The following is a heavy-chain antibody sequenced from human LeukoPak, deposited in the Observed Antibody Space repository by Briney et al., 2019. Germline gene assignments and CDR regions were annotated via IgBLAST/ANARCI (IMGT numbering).Heavy chain of an antibody. CDR1: GGSISSYC. J-gene: IGHJ4*02. D-gene: IGHD3-10*01. CDR3: ARGYGSGSYGYFDY. V-gene: IGHV4-59*01. Sequence: SETLSLTCTVSGGSISSYCRSWIRQPPGKGLEWIGYIYYSGSTNYNPSLKSRVTISVDTSKNQFSLKLSSVTAADTAVYYCARGYGSGSYGYFDYWGQGTLVTVSS. CDR2: IYYSGST.